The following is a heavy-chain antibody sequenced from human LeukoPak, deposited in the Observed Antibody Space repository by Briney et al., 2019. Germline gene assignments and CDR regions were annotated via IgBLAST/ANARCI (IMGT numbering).Heavy chain of an antibody. CDR2: INHSGST. J-gene: IGHJ4*02. CDR3: ARGRGCSGGSCYLDY. Sequence: SETLSLTCAVYGGSFSGYYWSWIRQPPGKGLEWIGEINHSGSTNYNPSLKSRVTISVDTSKYQFSLKLSSVTAADTAVYYCARGRGCSGGSCYLDYWGQGTLVTVSS. CDR1: GGSFSGYY. V-gene: IGHV4-34*01. D-gene: IGHD2-15*01.